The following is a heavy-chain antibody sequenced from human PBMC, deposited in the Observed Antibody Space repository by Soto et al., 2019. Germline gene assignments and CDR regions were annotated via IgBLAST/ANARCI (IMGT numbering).Heavy chain of an antibody. CDR3: ASGPSGSYREY. V-gene: IGHV1-3*01. D-gene: IGHD1-26*01. CDR2: INAGNGNT. J-gene: IGHJ4*02. CDR1: GYTFTSYA. Sequence: GASVKVSCKAPGYTFTSYAMHWVRQPPGHRHEWMGWINAGNGNTKDSQKIQGRVTITRDTSASTAYMELSSLRSEDTAVYYCASGPSGSYREYWGRGTRVAV.